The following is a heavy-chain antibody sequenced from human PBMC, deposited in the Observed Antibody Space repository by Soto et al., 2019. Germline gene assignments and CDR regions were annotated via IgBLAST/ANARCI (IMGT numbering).Heavy chain of an antibody. D-gene: IGHD2-15*01. Sequence: ASVKVSCKASGYTFSSYGITWVRQAPGQGLEWMGWISAYNGNTKYAQKLQGRVTMSTDTSTNTAYMDLTSLRSDDTAVYYCARDAARGGSGTYYPNWLDPCGQGTLVTVSS. CDR3: ARDAARGGSGTYYPNWLDP. J-gene: IGHJ5*02. V-gene: IGHV1-18*01. CDR2: ISAYNGNT. CDR1: GYTFSSYG.